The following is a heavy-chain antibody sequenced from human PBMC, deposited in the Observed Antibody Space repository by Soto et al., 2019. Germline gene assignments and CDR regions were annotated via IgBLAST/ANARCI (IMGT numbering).Heavy chain of an antibody. D-gene: IGHD3-22*01. V-gene: IGHV4-59*01. Sequence: SETLSLTCIVSGGSISSYYWRWIRQPPGKGLEWIGYIYYSGCTNYNSSLKNRVTISADTSKNQFSLKLNSVTAADTAVYYCATGAYDNSGYYLDAFDIWGRGTVVTV. CDR3: ATGAYDNSGYYLDAFDI. CDR2: IYYSGCT. CDR1: GGSISSYY. J-gene: IGHJ3*02.